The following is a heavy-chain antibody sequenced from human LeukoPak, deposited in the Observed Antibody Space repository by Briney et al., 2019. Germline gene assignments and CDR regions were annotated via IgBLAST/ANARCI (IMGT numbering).Heavy chain of an antibody. D-gene: IGHD4-17*01. CDR3: ARDSPETTVTSWAPFDY. J-gene: IGHJ4*02. CDR2: IYTSGST. Sequence: SETLSLTCTVSGGSISSGSYYWSWLRQPAGKGLEWIGRIYTSGSTNYNPSLKSRVTISVDTSKNQFSLKLSSVTAADTAVYYCARDSPETTVTSWAPFDYWGQGTLVTVSS. CDR1: GGSISSGSYY. V-gene: IGHV4-61*02.